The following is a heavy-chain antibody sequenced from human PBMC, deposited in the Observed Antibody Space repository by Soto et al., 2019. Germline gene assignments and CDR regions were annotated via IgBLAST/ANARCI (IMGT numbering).Heavy chain of an antibody. J-gene: IGHJ4*02. D-gene: IGHD5-12*01. CDR1: VCTFSNYA. V-gene: IGHV3-23*01. CDR2: LSGSGDST. Sequence: PEGSLRLSCTASVCTFSNYAMSWVRQSPGKGVEWVSSLSGSGDSTYYADSVKGRFTISRDNSRNRLYLQMNSLRAEDTAVFYCAKHRLVLDILAPVDSWCEGTQVTDSS. CDR3: AKHRLVLDILAPVDS.